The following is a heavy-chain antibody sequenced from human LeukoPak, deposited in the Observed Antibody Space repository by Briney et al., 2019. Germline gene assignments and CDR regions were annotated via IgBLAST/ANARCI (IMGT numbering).Heavy chain of an antibody. CDR3: ARGEMATS. CDR2: IIPILDLA. CDR1: GVIFSNFA. V-gene: IGHV1-69*04. D-gene: IGHD5-24*01. J-gene: IGHJ5*02. Sequence: ALVKVSCKASGVIFSNFAFNWVRQAPGQGLEWMGRIIPILDLAHFTQKFQGRLTITADKSTNTGYMELSSLTAEDTAVYYCARGEMATSWGQGTLVTVSS.